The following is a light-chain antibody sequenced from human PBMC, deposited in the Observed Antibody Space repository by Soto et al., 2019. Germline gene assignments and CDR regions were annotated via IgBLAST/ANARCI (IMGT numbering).Light chain of an antibody. CDR1: QSVSDW. Sequence: DIQMTQSPSTLSASVGDRVTITCRASQSVSDWLAWYQQKPGKAPKLLIYDASSLESGVPSRFSGSGSGTEFTLTISSLQPDDFATYYCQQYKTYPITFGQGTRLEIK. V-gene: IGKV1-5*01. CDR3: QQYKTYPIT. CDR2: DAS. J-gene: IGKJ5*01.